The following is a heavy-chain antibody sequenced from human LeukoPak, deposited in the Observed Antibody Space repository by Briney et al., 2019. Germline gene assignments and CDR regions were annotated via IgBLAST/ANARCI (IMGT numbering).Heavy chain of an antibody. CDR3: ARETAAAGLGYFDL. V-gene: IGHV4-30-4*08. D-gene: IGHD6-13*01. Sequence: PSQTLSLTCTVSGGSISSGDHYWSWIRQPPGKGLEWIGYIYYSGSTYYNPSLKSRVTISVDTSKNQFSLKLSSVTAADTAVYYCARETAAAGLGYFDLWGRGTLVTVSS. CDR1: GGSISSGDHY. J-gene: IGHJ2*01. CDR2: IYYSGST.